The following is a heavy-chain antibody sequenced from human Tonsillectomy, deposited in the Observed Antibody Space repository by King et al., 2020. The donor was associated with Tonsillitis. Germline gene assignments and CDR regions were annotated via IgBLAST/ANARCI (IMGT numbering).Heavy chain of an antibody. CDR1: GXXFSGYY. CDR2: INHSGST. Sequence: VQLQQWGARLLKPSETLSLTCAVYGXXFSGYYWTWIRQPPGKGLEWIGEINHSGSTNYNPSLKSRVTISVDTSKNQFSLTLSSVTAADTAVYYCARGGGTIFGVIVADSYYYYMDVWGKGTTVTVSS. D-gene: IGHD3-3*01. CDR3: ARGGGTIFGVIVADSYYYYMDV. V-gene: IGHV4-34*01. J-gene: IGHJ6*03.